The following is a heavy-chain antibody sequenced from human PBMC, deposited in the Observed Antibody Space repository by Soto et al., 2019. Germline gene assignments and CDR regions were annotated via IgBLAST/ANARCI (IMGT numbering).Heavy chain of an antibody. J-gene: IGHJ4*02. CDR3: ARAKGRSFFDY. CDR1: GGSISSGGYY. CDR2: IYNSGST. D-gene: IGHD3-10*01. Sequence: QVQLQESGPRLVKPSQTLSLTCTVSGGSISSGGYYWSWIRQRPGKGLEWIGYIYNSGSTYYSSSLKSRLNISGDTSKNQFSLKLSSVTAADSAVYYCARAKGRSFFDYWGQGTLVTVSS. V-gene: IGHV4-31*03.